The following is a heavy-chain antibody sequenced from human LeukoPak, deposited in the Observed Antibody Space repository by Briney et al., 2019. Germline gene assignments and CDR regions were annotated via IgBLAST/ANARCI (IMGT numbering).Heavy chain of an antibody. CDR2: IWYDGSKK. CDR1: GFTFSSYG. CDR3: ARYNTGSVDY. D-gene: IGHD2-8*02. V-gene: IGHV3-33*01. Sequence: GGSLRLSCAASGFTFSSYGMNWFRQAPGKGLEWVAVIWYDGSKKYYADSVKGRFTISRDNSKNTLYLQMDSLRAEDTAVYYCARYNTGSVDYWGQGTLVTVSS. J-gene: IGHJ4*02.